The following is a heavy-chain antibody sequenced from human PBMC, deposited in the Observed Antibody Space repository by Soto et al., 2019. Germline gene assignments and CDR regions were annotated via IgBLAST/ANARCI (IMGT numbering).Heavy chain of an antibody. CDR1: GLTFSSYS. CDR3: ARDKMLQQLVPNWFDP. CDR2: ISSSSSTI. V-gene: IGHV3-48*02. J-gene: IGHJ5*02. Sequence: PGGSLRLSCAASGLTFSSYSMNWVRQAPGKGLEWVSYISSSSSTIYYADSVKGRFTISRDNAKNSLYLQMNSLRDEDTAVYYCARDKMLQQLVPNWFDPWGQGTLVTVSS. D-gene: IGHD6-13*01.